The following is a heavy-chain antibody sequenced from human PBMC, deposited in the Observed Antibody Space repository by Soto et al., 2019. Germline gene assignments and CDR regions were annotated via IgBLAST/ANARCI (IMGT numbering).Heavy chain of an antibody. CDR1: GFTFSSYG. CDR3: TTGSTSTKNY. V-gene: IGHV3-33*01. CDR2: IWYDGSNK. Sequence: HPGWALRLSFASSGFTFSSYGMHWVRQAPGKGLEWVAVIWYDGSNKYYADSVKGRFTISRDNSKNTLYLQMNSLKIEDTAVYYCTTGSTSTKNYWGQGTLVTVSS. J-gene: IGHJ4*02. D-gene: IGHD6-6*01.